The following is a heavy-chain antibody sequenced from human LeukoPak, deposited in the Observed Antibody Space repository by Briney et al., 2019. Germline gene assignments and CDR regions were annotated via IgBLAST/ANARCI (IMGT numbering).Heavy chain of an antibody. CDR1: GVSISSYY. CDR2: ISYSGST. Sequence: SETLSLTCTVPGVSISSYYWSWIRQPPGKGLEWIGYISYSGSTNYNPSLKSRVTISLDTSKNQFSLKLSSVTAADTAIYYCARGERPGCDYWGLGTLVTVSS. D-gene: IGHD3-16*01. CDR3: ARGERPGCDY. J-gene: IGHJ4*02. V-gene: IGHV4-59*01.